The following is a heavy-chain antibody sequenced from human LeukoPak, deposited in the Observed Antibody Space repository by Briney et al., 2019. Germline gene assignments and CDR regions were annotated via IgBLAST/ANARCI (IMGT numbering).Heavy chain of an antibody. CDR2: INAGNGNT. V-gene: IGHV1-3*01. CDR1: GYTFTSYA. Sequence: ASVKVSCKASGYTFTSYAMYWVRQAPGQRLEWMGWINAGNGNTKYSQKFQGRVTITRDTSASTAYMELSSLRSEDTAVYYCARLGDYTSYYYYYGMDVWGQGTTVTVSS. D-gene: IGHD4-17*01. J-gene: IGHJ6*02. CDR3: ARLGDYTSYYYYYGMDV.